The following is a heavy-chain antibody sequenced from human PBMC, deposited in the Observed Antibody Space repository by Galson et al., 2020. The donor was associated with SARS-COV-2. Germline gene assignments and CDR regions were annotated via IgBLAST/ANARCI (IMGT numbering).Heavy chain of an antibody. CDR1: GFTFSNAW. Sequence: GGSLRLSCAASGFTFSNAWMSWVRQAPGKGLEWVGRIKSKTDGGTTDYAAPVKGRFTISRDDSKNTLYLQMNSLKTEDTAVYYCTTGDEWLFTFDYWGQGTLVTVSS. V-gene: IGHV3-15*01. CDR2: IKSKTDGGTT. D-gene: IGHD3-3*01. CDR3: TTGDEWLFTFDY. J-gene: IGHJ4*02.